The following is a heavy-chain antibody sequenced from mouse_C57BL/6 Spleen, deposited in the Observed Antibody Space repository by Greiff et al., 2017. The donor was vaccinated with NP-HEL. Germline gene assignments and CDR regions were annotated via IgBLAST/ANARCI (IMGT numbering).Heavy chain of an antibody. CDR3: ARQAGTGAWFAY. J-gene: IGHJ3*01. V-gene: IGHV5-6*01. CDR2: ISSGGSYT. CDR1: GFTFSSYG. Sequence: EVKLMESGGDLVKPGGSLKLSCAASGFTFSSYGMSWVRQTPDKRLEWVATISSGGSYTYCPDSVKGRFTISRDNAKNTLYLQMSSLKSEDTAMYYCARQAGTGAWFAYWGQGTLVTVSA. D-gene: IGHD4-1*01.